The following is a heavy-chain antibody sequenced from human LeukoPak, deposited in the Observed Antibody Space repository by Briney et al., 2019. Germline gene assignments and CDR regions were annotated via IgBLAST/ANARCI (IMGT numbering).Heavy chain of an antibody. J-gene: IGHJ4*02. CDR1: GFTFSDSY. CDR3: ASLPTTIFGVVVPTPHY. Sequence: GGSLRLSCVASGFTFSDSYMSWIRQAPGKGLECVSYISTSGSSIYYADSVRGRFTISRDNAKNSLYLQMNSLRAEDTAVYHCASLPTTIFGVVVPTPHYWGQGTLVTVSS. CDR2: ISTSGSSI. V-gene: IGHV3-11*04. D-gene: IGHD3-3*01.